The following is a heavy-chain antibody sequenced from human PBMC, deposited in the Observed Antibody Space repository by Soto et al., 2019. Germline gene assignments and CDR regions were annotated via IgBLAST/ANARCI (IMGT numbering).Heavy chain of an antibody. CDR3: AKESMPEHYGDTLFDY. D-gene: IGHD4-17*01. CDR1: GFSFRSYA. Sequence: QLLESGGGLIQPGGSLRLSCEASGFSFRSYALSWVRQAPGKGLEWVSTFSAGGRAYYADSVKGRFTIAKDTSKNTLILQARSVRAEDTAVYYCAKESMPEHYGDTLFDYWGQGTRVTVSS. V-gene: IGHV3-23*01. J-gene: IGHJ4*02. CDR2: FSAGGRA.